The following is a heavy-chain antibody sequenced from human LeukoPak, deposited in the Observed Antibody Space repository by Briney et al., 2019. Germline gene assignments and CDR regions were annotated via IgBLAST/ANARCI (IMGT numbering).Heavy chain of an antibody. CDR3: AREGGYNWNYNYYYMDV. CDR1: GYTFTSYD. Sequence: ASVKVSCKASGYTFTSYDINWVRQATGQGLEWMGWMNPNSGNTGYAQKFQGRVTMTRNTSISTAYMELSGLRSEDTAVYYCAREGGYNWNYNYYYMDVWGQGTTVTVSS. D-gene: IGHD1-20*01. V-gene: IGHV1-8*01. J-gene: IGHJ6*03. CDR2: MNPNSGNT.